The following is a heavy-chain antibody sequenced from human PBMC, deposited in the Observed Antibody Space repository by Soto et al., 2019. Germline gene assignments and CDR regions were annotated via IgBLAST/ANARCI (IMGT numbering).Heavy chain of an antibody. Sequence: GGSLRLSCTGSGFTFSSSSMTWVRQRPGKGLGWVSSTISSCTYIYLEDSLKGRFSLSRDNAKNSLYLQMDSLRAEDTAVYYCARDIGEISADWGQGTQVTVSS. J-gene: IGHJ4*02. CDR2: TISSCTYI. D-gene: IGHD3-10*01. CDR3: ARDIGEISAD. V-gene: IGHV3-21*06. CDR1: GFTFSSSS.